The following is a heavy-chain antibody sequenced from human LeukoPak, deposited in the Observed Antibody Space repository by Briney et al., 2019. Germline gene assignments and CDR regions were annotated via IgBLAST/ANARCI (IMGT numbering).Heavy chain of an antibody. Sequence: ASVKVSCKASGYTFTSYGISWVRQAPGQGLEWMGWISAYNGNTNYAQKLQGRVTMTTDTSTSTAYMGLRSLRSDDTAVYYCARGVITMIVVTYFDYWGQGTLVTVSS. CDR1: GYTFTSYG. D-gene: IGHD3-22*01. CDR3: ARGVITMIVVTYFDY. V-gene: IGHV1-18*01. CDR2: ISAYNGNT. J-gene: IGHJ4*02.